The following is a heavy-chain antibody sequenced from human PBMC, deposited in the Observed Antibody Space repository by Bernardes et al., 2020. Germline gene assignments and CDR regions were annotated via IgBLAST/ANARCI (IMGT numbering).Heavy chain of an antibody. CDR3: ARLGGSGSYDGFDL. CDR1: GYSFTNYW. D-gene: IGHD3-10*01. CDR2: IDPSDSYI. V-gene: IGHV5-10-1*01. J-gene: IGHJ3*01. Sequence: ESLKISCKGSGYSFTNYWISWVRQMPGKGLEWMGKIDPSDSYINDSPSFQGHVSMSVDTSISTAYLQWSSLKASDTAMYYCARLGGSGSYDGFDLWGQGTVVTVS.